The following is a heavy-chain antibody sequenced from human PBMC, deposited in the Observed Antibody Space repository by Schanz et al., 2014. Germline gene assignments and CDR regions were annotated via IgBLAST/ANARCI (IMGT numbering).Heavy chain of an antibody. CDR3: ARDYESDLSSPRHDAFDV. D-gene: IGHD3-22*01. CDR2: ISGSSSTK. Sequence: EVQLVESGGGLAQPGGSLRLSCAASGITFSGYSMNWVRQAPGKGLEWVSYISGSSSTKYYADSVKGRFTISRDNGKKSLYLQINSRRAEDTAVYCCARDYESDLSSPRHDAFDVWGQGTVVTVSS. CDR1: GITFSGYS. J-gene: IGHJ3*01. V-gene: IGHV3-48*01.